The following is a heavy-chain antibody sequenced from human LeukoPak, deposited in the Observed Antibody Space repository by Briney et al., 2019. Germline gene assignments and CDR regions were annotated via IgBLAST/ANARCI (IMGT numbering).Heavy chain of an antibody. Sequence: PSETLSLTCSVSGDSISLYYWSWIRQPPGKGLEWIGYIDHTGSTNYNPSLNSRVTISRDTSKNQFSLKLSSVTAADTAVYYCARRERDWFDPWGQGTLVTVSS. V-gene: IGHV4-59*08. CDR3: ARRERDWFDP. CDR2: IDHTGST. J-gene: IGHJ5*02. CDR1: GDSISLYY. D-gene: IGHD1-1*01.